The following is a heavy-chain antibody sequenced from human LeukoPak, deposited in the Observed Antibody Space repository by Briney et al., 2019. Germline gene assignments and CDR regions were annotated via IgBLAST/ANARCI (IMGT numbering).Heavy chain of an antibody. CDR2: VYYSGST. CDR1: GGSISSYY. CDR3: ARFPTIPIYAFDI. Sequence: SETLSLTCTVSGGSISSYYWSWIRQPPGKGLEWIGCVYYSGSTNYNPSLKSRVTISVDTSKNQFSLKLSSVTAADTAVYYCARFPTIPIYAFDIWGQGTMVTVSS. V-gene: IGHV4-59*01. D-gene: IGHD5-12*01. J-gene: IGHJ3*02.